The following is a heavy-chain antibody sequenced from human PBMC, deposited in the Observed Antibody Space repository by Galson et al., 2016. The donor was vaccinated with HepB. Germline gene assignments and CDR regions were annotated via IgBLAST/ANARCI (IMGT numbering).Heavy chain of an antibody. CDR3: SNGLYALGDFDY. D-gene: IGHD1-26*01. V-gene: IGHV3-23*01. CDR2: INGSGGSI. CDR1: GFTFSTYA. Sequence: SLRLSCAASGFTFSTYAMSWVRQAPGKGLEWVSVINGSGGSIFYADSVKGRFTISRDNSRSMLYLQMNSLRAEDTAVYYCSNGLYALGDFDYWGQGTLVTVSS. J-gene: IGHJ4*02.